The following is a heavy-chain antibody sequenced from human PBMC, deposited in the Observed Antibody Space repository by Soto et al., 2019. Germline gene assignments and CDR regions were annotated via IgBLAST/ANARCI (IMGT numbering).Heavy chain of an antibody. Sequence: ASVKVSCKASGYTFTNYAIHWVRQAPGQRLEWMGWINAGNGKTKYSQNFQGRVTITRDTSASIVYMEVNSLRSEDTALYYCERGIWVATTAVYSLDPGRQETLVTVSS. J-gene: IGHJ5*02. V-gene: IGHV1-3*01. CDR2: INAGNGKT. D-gene: IGHD5-12*01. CDR3: ERGIWVATTAVYSLDP. CDR1: GYTFTNYA.